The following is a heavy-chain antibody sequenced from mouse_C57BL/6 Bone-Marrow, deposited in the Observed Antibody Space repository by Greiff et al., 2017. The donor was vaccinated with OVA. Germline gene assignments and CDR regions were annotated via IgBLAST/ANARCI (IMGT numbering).Heavy chain of an antibody. D-gene: IGHD1-1*01. CDR3: ARDATGVATYDAMDY. V-gene: IGHV1-7*01. CDR1: GYTFTSYW. Sequence: VQLQQSGAGLAQPGASVKLSCKASGYTFTSYWMHWVKQRPGTGLAWIGYINPSSGNTKYNQTFKDKATLTADKSSSTAFMQLSMLTSEDSAVYYGARDATGVATYDAMDYWGKGTSVTVSS. J-gene: IGHJ4*01. CDR2: INPSSGNT.